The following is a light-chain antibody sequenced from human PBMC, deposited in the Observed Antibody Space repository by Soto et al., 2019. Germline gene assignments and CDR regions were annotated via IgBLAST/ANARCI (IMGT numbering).Light chain of an antibody. CDR2: ATS. J-gene: IGKJ1*01. CDR3: QQTYSMPWT. V-gene: IGKV1-39*01. CDR1: QSISKY. Sequence: DIQMTQSPSSLSASIGDWVAVTCRASQSISKYVNWYQQKPGKAPTLLIYATSSLKSGVPSRFRGSGSGTDFTLTISSLLPEDFAVYYCQQTYSMPWTFGQGTKVDIK.